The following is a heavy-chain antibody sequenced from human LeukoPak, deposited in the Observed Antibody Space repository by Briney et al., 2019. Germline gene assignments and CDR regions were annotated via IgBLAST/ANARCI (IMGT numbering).Heavy chain of an antibody. CDR2: INPNSGGT. Sequence: GASVKVSCKASGYTFTNHDINWVRQATGQGLEWMGWINPNSGGTNYAQKFQGRVTMTRDTSISTAYMELSRLRSDDTAVYYCARVGSGYDYWGQGTLVTVSS. V-gene: IGHV1-2*02. D-gene: IGHD3-22*01. J-gene: IGHJ4*02. CDR3: ARVGSGYDY. CDR1: GYTFTNHD.